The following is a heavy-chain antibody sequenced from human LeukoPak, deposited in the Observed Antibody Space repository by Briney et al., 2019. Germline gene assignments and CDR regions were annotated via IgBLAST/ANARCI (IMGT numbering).Heavy chain of an antibody. D-gene: IGHD1-26*01. CDR1: GGSMSSSSYY. Sequence: PSETLSLTCTVSGGSMSSSSYYWGWIRQPPGKGLEWIGSIYYSGSTYYNPSLKSRVTISVDTSKNQFSLKLSSVTAADTAVYYCARSRVGAISYFDYWGQGTLVTVSS. CDR2: IYYSGST. J-gene: IGHJ4*02. CDR3: ARSRVGAISYFDY. V-gene: IGHV4-39*01.